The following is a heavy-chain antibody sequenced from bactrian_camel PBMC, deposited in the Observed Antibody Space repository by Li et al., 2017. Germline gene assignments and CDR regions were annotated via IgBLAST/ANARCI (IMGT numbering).Heavy chain of an antibody. D-gene: IGHD5*01. CDR1: GYTYSNLC. J-gene: IGHJ4*01. Sequence: QVQLVESGGGSVQSGGSLTLSCTAAGYTYSNLCLAWFRQAPGKGRESVSFIDSDGSTNYAHSVKGRFTISRDSGKNTVYLQMTSLNPEDTAVYYCAADSGLMIAAWGPYDYWGQGTQVTVS. CDR2: IDSDGST. CDR3: AADSGLMIAAWGPYDY. V-gene: IGHV3S53*01.